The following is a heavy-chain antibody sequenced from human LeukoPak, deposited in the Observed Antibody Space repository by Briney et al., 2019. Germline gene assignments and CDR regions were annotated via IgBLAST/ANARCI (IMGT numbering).Heavy chain of an antibody. CDR1: GYTFTNYA. V-gene: IGHV1-18*01. CDR3: ARYPGSPYYDSSGYYLLGP. J-gene: IGHJ5*02. Sequence: ASVQVSCKASGYTFTNYAISWVRQAPGQGLEWLGSISVYNGITNHAQKFQGRVTMTTDTSTSTAYMELRSLRSDDTAVYYCARYPGSPYYDSSGYYLLGPWGQGTLVTVSS. CDR2: ISVYNGIT. D-gene: IGHD3-22*01.